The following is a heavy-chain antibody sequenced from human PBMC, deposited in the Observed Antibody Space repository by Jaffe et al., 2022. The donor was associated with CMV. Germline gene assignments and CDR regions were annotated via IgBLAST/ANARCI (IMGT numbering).Heavy chain of an antibody. V-gene: IGHV3-33*01. CDR3: ARDYYDSSGYGYYFDY. J-gene: IGHJ4*02. CDR2: IWYDGSNK. Sequence: QVQLVESGGGVVQPGRSLRLSCAASGFTFSSYGMHWVRQAPGKGLEWVAVIWYDGSNKYYADSVKGRFTISRDNSKNTLYLQMNSLRAEDTAVYYCARDYYDSSGYGYYFDYWGQGTLVTVSS. D-gene: IGHD3-22*01. CDR1: GFTFSSYG.